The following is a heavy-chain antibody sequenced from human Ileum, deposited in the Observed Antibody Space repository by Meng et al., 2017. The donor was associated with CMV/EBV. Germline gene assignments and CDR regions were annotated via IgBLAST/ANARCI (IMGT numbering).Heavy chain of an antibody. J-gene: IGHJ4*02. V-gene: IGHV3-30*04. Sequence: SLRVSCAASGFTFNTYAFHWVRQAPGKGLEWVALISYTGSKKYYADSVKGRFTISRDNSKNTLYLQMNSLRAEDTAVYYCARDFDYWGQGTLVTVSS. CDR1: GFTFNTYA. CDR2: ISYTGSKK. CDR3: ARDFDY.